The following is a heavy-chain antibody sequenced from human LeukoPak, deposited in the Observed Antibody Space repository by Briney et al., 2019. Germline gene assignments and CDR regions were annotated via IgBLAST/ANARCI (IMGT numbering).Heavy chain of an antibody. D-gene: IGHD2-15*01. CDR3: ARGHYHPTQYYFHNMDV. J-gene: IGHJ6*03. CDR1: GGSISSSSDF. Sequence: SETLSLTCTVSGGSISSSSDFWSWIRQPAGKGLEWIGRIHVSGSTTTNYNPSLKSRVTISVDTSKNRFSLNLSSVTAADTAVYYCARGHYHPTQYYFHNMDVWGKGTTVTVSS. V-gene: IGHV4-61*02. CDR2: IHVSGSTTT.